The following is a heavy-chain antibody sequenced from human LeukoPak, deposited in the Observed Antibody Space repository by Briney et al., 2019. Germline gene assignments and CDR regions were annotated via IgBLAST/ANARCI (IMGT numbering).Heavy chain of an antibody. CDR1: GGSVSSGSYY. Sequence: PSETLSLTCTVSGGSVSSGSYYWNWIRQPPGKGLEWIGHIYYSGSTKYNPSLESRVTISVDTSKNQFSLRLSSVTAADMAVYYCARHRRTVGGLDYWGQGSLVTVSS. CDR3: ARHRRTVGGLDY. CDR2: IYYSGST. J-gene: IGHJ4*02. D-gene: IGHD4-11*01. V-gene: IGHV4-61*01.